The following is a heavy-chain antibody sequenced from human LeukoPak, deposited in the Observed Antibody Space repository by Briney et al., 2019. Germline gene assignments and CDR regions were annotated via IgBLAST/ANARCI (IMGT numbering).Heavy chain of an antibody. Sequence: GASLKVSCKASGYTFTGPYIHWMRQAPGQGLEWMAWINPNSGGTKYAQKFQGRVTVTRDSSTSTAYMELSGLRAGDTATYYCARVEYCTKGVCINFDLWGQGTLVAVSS. D-gene: IGHD2-8*01. V-gene: IGHV1-2*02. CDR3: ARVEYCTKGVCINFDL. CDR1: GYTFTGPY. J-gene: IGHJ4*02. CDR2: INPNSGGT.